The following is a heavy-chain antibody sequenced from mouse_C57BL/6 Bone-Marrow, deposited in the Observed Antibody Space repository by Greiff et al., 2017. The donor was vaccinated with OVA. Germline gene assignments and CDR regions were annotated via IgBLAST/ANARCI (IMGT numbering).Heavy chain of an antibody. CDR3: ARRTNYYGSSYYDAMDY. D-gene: IGHD1-1*01. Sequence: VQLQQSGPGLVQPSQSLSITCTVSGFSLTSYGVHWVRQSPGKGLEWLGVIWSGGSTDYNAAFISRLSISKDNSKIQVFFKMNSLQADETAIYYCARRTNYYGSSYYDAMDYWGQGTSVTVSS. J-gene: IGHJ4*01. CDR1: GFSLTSYG. V-gene: IGHV2-2*01. CDR2: IWSGGST.